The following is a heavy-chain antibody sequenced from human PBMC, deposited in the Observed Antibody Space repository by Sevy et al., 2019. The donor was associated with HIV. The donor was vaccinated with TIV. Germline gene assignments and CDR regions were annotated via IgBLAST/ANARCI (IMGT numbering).Heavy chain of an antibody. CDR1: GGSISSSSYY. D-gene: IGHD2-15*01. J-gene: IGHJ4*02. V-gene: IGHV4-39*01. CDR2: IYYSGST. CDR3: ARGRGGCSGGSCYPSH. Sequence: SETMSLTCTVSGGSISSSSYYWGWIRQPPGKGLEWIGSIYYSGSTYYNPSLKSRVTISVDTSKNQFSLKLSSVTAADTAGYYCARGRGGCSGGSCYPSHWGQGTLVTVSS.